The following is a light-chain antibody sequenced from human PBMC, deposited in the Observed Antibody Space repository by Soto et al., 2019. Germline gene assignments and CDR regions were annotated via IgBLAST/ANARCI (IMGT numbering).Light chain of an antibody. J-gene: IGKJ5*01. CDR1: QTVSSS. CDR2: EAS. Sequence: EIMLTQSQATLSLSPGERATLSCMASQTVSSSLAWYQQKPGQAPRLLIYEASNRATGIPARFSGSGSGADFTLTISSLEPEDFAVYYCQQSSSSPITFGQGTRLEIK. CDR3: QQSSSSPIT. V-gene: IGKV3-11*01.